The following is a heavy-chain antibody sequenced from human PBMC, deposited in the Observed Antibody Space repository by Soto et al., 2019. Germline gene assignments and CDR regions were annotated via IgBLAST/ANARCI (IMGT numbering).Heavy chain of an antibody. CDR1: GYTFTSYG. D-gene: IGHD3-10*01. V-gene: IGHV1-18*01. CDR3: ASSLYYYGSGSYVDY. J-gene: IGHJ4*02. Sequence: QVQLVQSGAEVKKPGASVKVSCKASGYTFTSYGISWVRQAPGQGLEWMGWISAYNGNTNYAQKLHGRVTMTTDTSTSTAYMELRSLRSDDTAVYYCASSLYYYGSGSYVDYWGQGTLVTVSS. CDR2: ISAYNGNT.